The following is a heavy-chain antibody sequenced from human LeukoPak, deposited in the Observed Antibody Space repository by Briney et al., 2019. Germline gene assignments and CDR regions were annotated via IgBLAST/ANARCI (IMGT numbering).Heavy chain of an antibody. CDR2: IYYSGST. D-gene: IGHD5-24*01. CDR3: ARSKSGRQLHQFDY. Sequence: SETLSLTCSVSGGSISSYFWSWIRQPPGKGLEGVGYIYYSGSTNYNPSLKSRVTISVDRSKNQFSLKLSSVTAADTAVYYCARSKSGRQLHQFDYWGQGTLVTVSS. CDR1: GGSISSYF. J-gene: IGHJ4*02. V-gene: IGHV4-59*01.